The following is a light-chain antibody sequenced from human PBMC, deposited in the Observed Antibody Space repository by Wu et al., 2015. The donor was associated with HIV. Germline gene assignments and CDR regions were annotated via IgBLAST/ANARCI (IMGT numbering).Light chain of an antibody. CDR1: QSVTSNE. J-gene: IGKJ5*01. CDR3: QQRTTSIA. V-gene: IGKV3D-20*02. Sequence: EIVLTQSPGTLSLSPGERATLSCRASQSVTSNELAWYQQKPGQSPRLLIYDASSRAAGLPDRFSGSGSGTDFTLTISRLEPEDFAVYFCQQRTTSIAFGQGTRLDLK. CDR2: DAS.